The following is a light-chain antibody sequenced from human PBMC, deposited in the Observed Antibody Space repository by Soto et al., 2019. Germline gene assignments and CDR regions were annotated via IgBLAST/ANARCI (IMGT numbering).Light chain of an antibody. CDR1: QSVSSSH. CDR3: HQRTNWPIT. Sequence: IVLTQSPGTLSLSPGERATLSCRASQSVSSSHLAWYQHKPGQAPRLLISGASSRATGIPARFSGSGSGTDFTLTISSLEPEDFAVYFCHQRTNWPITFGQGTRLEI. J-gene: IGKJ5*01. CDR2: GAS. V-gene: IGKV3D-20*02.